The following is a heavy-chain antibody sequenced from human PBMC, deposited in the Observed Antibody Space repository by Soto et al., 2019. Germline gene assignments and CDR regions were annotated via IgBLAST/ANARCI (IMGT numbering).Heavy chain of an antibody. CDR2: INPSGGST. D-gene: IGHD4-4*01. CDR3: ARDPPYSNYGGSYYYCYYGMDV. Sequence: ASLKVSCKASGYTFTSYYMHWVRQAPGQGLEWMRIINPSGGSTSYAQKFQGRVTMTRDTSTSTVYMELSSLRSEDTAVYYCARDPPYSNYGGSYYYCYYGMDVWGQGTTVTVSS. CDR1: GYTFTSYY. V-gene: IGHV1-46*01. J-gene: IGHJ6*02.